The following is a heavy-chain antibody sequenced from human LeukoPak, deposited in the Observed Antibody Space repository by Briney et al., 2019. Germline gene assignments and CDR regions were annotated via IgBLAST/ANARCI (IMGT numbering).Heavy chain of an antibody. J-gene: IGHJ4*02. CDR1: GWSFSGYY. D-gene: IGHD3-16*01. Sequence: SETLSLTCAASGWSFSGYYWSWIRQPPGKGLEWIGEINHSGSTTYYPSLKSRGTILVDTSKNQFSLKLSSVTAADTAVYYCARSGSGMGFTFGGVINYWGQGTVVTVSS. CDR3: ARSGSGMGFTFGGVINY. V-gene: IGHV4-34*01. CDR2: INHSGST.